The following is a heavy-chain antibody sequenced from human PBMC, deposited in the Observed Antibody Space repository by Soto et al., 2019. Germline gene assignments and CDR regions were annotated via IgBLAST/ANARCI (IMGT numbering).Heavy chain of an antibody. V-gene: IGHV4-59*01. CDR2: IYYSGRT. J-gene: IGHJ6*02. D-gene: IGHD4-17*01. CDR3: ARDLRFQGHDYADYLGYGMDV. CDR1: GGSISPYY. Sequence: QVQLQESGPGLVKPSETLSLTCTVSGGSISPYYWSWIRQPPGKGLEWIGYIYYSGRTNYNPSLRRRVTISVDTSKNQCSLNLSAVTAADTAVYYCARDLRFQGHDYADYLGYGMDVWGQGTTVTVSS.